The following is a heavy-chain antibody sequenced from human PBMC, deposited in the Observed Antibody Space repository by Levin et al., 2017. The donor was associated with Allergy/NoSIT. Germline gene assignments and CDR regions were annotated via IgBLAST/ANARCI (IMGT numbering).Heavy chain of an antibody. J-gene: IGHJ3*02. CDR3: ARHGGQWLVQYAFDI. CDR1: GYSFSSYW. V-gene: IGHV5-51*01. Sequence: GESLKISCKGSGYSFSSYWIAWVCQMPGKGLEWMGIIYPADSDTRYSPSFQGQVTISADKSISTAYLQWSSLRASDTAMYYCARHGGQWLVQYAFDIWGQGTMVTVSS. D-gene: IGHD6-19*01. CDR2: IYPADSDT.